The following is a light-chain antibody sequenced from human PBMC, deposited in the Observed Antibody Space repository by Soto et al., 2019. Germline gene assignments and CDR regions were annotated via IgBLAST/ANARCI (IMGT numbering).Light chain of an antibody. J-gene: IGKJ1*01. CDR1: QSVGSSY. V-gene: IGKV3-20*01. CDR2: GAS. Sequence: EVVSTQSPGTLSLSPGERATLSCRASQSVGSSYLAWYQQKFGQAPRLLIYGASSRATGIPDRFSGSGSGTDFTLTISRLEPEDFAVYYCQQYGSAPRTFGQGTKVEIK. CDR3: QQYGSAPRT.